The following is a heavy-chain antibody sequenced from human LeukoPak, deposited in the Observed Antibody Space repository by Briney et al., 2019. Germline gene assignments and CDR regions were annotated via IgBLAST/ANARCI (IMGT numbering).Heavy chain of an antibody. J-gene: IGHJ4*02. Sequence: GGSLRLSCVASGFTFTNYAMSWVRQAPGKGLEWVSAITGSDGSSYYADSVKGRFTISRDSSKNTLYLQVNSLRAEDTAVYYCAKWGDYDMTGYYVPDYWGQGTLVTVSS. D-gene: IGHD3-9*01. CDR3: AKWGDYDMTGYYVPDY. V-gene: IGHV3-23*01. CDR2: ITGSDGSS. CDR1: GFTFTNYA.